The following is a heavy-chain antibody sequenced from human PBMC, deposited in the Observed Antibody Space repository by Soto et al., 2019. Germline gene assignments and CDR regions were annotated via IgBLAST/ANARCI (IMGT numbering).Heavy chain of an antibody. V-gene: IGHV3-23*01. CDR2: ISGGGSST. J-gene: IGHJ6*02. Sequence: GGSLRLSCAASGFTFSSSAMNWVRQAPGKGLEWVSAISGGGSSTNYADSVKGRLTISRDVSKNTLYLQMNSLRAEDTAVYYCATDFYGMDVWGQGTTVTVSS. CDR1: GFTFSSSA. CDR3: ATDFYGMDV.